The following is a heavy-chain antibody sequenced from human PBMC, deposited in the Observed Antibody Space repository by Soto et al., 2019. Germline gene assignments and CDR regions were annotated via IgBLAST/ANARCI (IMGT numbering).Heavy chain of an antibody. D-gene: IGHD3-22*01. CDR2: INHSGNT. V-gene: IGHV4-34*01. CDR3: FGWLGSNWLDP. Sequence: QVQPQQWGTGLLKPSETLSLTCAVYGGSFSTYYWNWIRQPPGKGLEWIGEINHSGNTQYNPSLKSRVTMSLDTSKNQFSLKLTSVNAADTAVYSCFGWLGSNWLDPWGQGTLVTVSS. J-gene: IGHJ5*02. CDR1: GGSFSTYY.